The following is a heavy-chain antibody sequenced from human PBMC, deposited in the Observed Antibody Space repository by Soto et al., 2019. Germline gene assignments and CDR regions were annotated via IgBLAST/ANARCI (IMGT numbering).Heavy chain of an antibody. Sequence: QVQLVQSGAEVKKPGSSVKVCCKASGDTFSSYAISWVRQAPGHGLEWMGGIIPIFGTANYAQKSQGRVTITADESTSTAYMELSSLRSEDTAVYYCARDSGGTTVAFGMDVWGQGTTVTVSS. V-gene: IGHV1-69*01. CDR3: ARDSGGTTVAFGMDV. CDR2: IIPIFGTA. CDR1: GDTFSSYA. D-gene: IGHD4-17*01. J-gene: IGHJ6*02.